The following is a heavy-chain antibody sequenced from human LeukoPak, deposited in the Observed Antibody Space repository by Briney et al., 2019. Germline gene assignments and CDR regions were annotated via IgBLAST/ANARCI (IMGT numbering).Heavy chain of an antibody. J-gene: IGHJ5*02. D-gene: IGHD3-9*01. CDR3: ARVLPGDYDILTGYYPNWFDP. V-gene: IGHV4-4*07. Sequence: PSETLSLTCTVSGGSISSYYWSWIRQPAGKGLEWIGRIYTSGSTNYNPSLKSRVTMSVDTSKNQFSLKLSSVTAADMAVYYCARVLPGDYDILTGYYPNWFDPWGQGTLVTVSS. CDR2: IYTSGST. CDR1: GGSISSYY.